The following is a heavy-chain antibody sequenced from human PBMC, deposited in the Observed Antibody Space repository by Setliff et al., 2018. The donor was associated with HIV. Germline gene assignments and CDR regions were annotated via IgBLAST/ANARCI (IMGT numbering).Heavy chain of an antibody. CDR2: INPNSGGT. V-gene: IGHV1-2*02. D-gene: IGHD6-13*01. CDR3: AVYSSSWFRYYGMDV. Sequence: ASVKVSCKSSGYTFTEFYVHWVRQAPGEGLEWMGWINPNSGGTNYAQKFQGRVTMTRGTSISTAYMELSRLRSDDTAVYYCAVYSSSWFRYYGMDVWGQGTTVTVSS. CDR1: GYTFTEFY. J-gene: IGHJ6*02.